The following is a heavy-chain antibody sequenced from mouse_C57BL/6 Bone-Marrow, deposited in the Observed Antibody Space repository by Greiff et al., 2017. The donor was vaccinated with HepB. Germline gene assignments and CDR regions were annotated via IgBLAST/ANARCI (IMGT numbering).Heavy chain of an antibody. CDR3: AKAGGYGYDAWFAY. CDR1: GFSLTSYG. Sequence: QVQLKESGPGLVQPSQSLSITCTVSGFSLTSYGVHWVRQSPGKGLEWLGVIWRGGSTDYNAAFMSRLSITKDNSKGQVFFKMNSLRADDTAIYYCAKAGGYGYDAWFAYWGQGTLVTVSA. J-gene: IGHJ3*01. V-gene: IGHV2-5*01. CDR2: IWRGGST. D-gene: IGHD2-2*01.